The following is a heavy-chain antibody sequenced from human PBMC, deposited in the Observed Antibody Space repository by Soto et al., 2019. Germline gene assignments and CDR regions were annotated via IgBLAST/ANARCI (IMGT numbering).Heavy chain of an antibody. CDR3: ARNTGSSLPFDY. D-gene: IGHD1-26*01. CDR2: IIPIFGTA. J-gene: IGHJ4*02. Sequence: GASVKVSCKASGGTFSSYAISWVRQAPGQGLEWMGGIIPIFGTANYAQKFQGRVTITADESTSTAYMELSSLRSEDTAVYYCARNTGSSLPFDYWGQGTLVTVSS. V-gene: IGHV1-69*13. CDR1: GGTFSSYA.